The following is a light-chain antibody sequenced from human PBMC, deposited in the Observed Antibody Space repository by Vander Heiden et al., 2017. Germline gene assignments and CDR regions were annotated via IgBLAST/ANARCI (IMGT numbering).Light chain of an antibody. CDR3: SSHAGSSAV. J-gene: IGLJ3*02. CDR1: SSDVGAYNY. CDR2: DVT. Sequence: QSALTQPPSASGSPGQPVTIPCTGTSSDVGAYNYVSWYQQHPGNAPTLIIYDVTKRPSGVPDRFSGSKSGNTAFLTVSGLQAEDEADYYCSSHAGSSAVFGGGTTVTVL. V-gene: IGLV2-8*01.